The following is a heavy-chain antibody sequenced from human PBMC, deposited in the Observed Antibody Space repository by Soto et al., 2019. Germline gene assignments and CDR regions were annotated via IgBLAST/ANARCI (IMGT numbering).Heavy chain of an antibody. V-gene: IGHV4-59*01. J-gene: IGHJ3*02. CDR3: ARVWGGAFDI. CDR2: IYYSGST. Sequence: QVQLQESGPGLVKPSETLSLTCTVSGGSISSYYWSWIRQPPGKGLEWTGYIYYSGSTTYNPSLKSRVTISVDTSKNQFSLKLSSVTAADTAVYYCARVWGGAFDIWGQGTMVTVSS. CDR1: GGSISSYY. D-gene: IGHD3-10*01.